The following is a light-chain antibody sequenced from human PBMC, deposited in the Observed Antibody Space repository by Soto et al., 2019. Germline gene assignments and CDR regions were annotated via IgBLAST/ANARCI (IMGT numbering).Light chain of an antibody. V-gene: IGKV1-39*01. CDR2: AAS. CDR1: QSISSY. J-gene: IGKJ3*01. CDR3: QQSYSTPFT. Sequence: DIQMTQSPSSLSASVGDRVTITCRASQSISSYLNWYQQKPGKAPKLLIYAASSLQSGVPSRFSGSGSGTDFTLTISSLPPEEFATYYCQQSYSTPFTFGPGTKVDIK.